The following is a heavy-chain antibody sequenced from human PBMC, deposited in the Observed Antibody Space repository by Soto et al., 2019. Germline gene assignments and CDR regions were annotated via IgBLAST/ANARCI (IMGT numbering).Heavy chain of an antibody. V-gene: IGHV4-59*08. CDR1: GDSIGGYY. CDR3: ARRGGSGTADY. J-gene: IGHJ4*02. D-gene: IGHD3-10*01. Sequence: QVQLQESGPGLVRSSETLSLTCTVSGDSIGGYYWNWIRQPPGKGLEWIGFIYFTGSTIYNPSPSSRLTISIDTSKSQFSLTLSSVTAADTAVYYCARRGGSGTADYWGQGTLVTVSS. CDR2: IYFTGST.